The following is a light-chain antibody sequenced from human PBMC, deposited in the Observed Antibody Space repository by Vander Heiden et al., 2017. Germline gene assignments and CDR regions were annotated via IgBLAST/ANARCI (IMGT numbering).Light chain of an antibody. CDR1: QSVSSY. Sequence: IVLTQSSATLSLSPVERSALSCSASQSVSSYLAWYQQKPGQAPRLLIYDASNRATGIPARFSGSGSGTDFTLIISSLETADFAIYYCLLRNSWPPVYTFGQGTKLEIK. V-gene: IGKV3-11*01. CDR2: DAS. CDR3: LLRNSWPPVYT. J-gene: IGKJ2*01.